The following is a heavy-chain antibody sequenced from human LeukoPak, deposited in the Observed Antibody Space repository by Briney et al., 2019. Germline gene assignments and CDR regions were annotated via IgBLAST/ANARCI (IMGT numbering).Heavy chain of an antibody. V-gene: IGHV4-30-4*01. CDR1: GGSISSGDYS. Sequence: SETLSLTCTVSGGSISSGDYSWSWIRQPPGKGLEWIGYIYYSGSTYYNPSLKSRVTISVGTSKNQFSLKLSSVTAADTAVYYCARDLYYYDSSGYYLNWFDPWGQGTLVTVSS. J-gene: IGHJ5*02. CDR3: ARDLYYYDSSGYYLNWFDP. D-gene: IGHD3-22*01. CDR2: IYYSGST.